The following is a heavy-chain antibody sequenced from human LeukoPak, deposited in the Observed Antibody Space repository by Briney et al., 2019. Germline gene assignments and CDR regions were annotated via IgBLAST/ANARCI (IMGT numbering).Heavy chain of an antibody. J-gene: IGHJ4*02. CDR1: GFTVSSNY. V-gene: IGHV3-66*01. CDR2: IYSGGST. D-gene: IGHD1-26*01. CDR3: ARERIVGATPYFEY. Sequence: QPGGSLRLSCAASGFTVSSNYMRWVRQAPGKGLEWVSVIYSGGSTYYADSVKGRFTISRDNSKNTVYLQMNSLRAEDTAVYYCARERIVGATPYFEYWGQGTLVTVSS.